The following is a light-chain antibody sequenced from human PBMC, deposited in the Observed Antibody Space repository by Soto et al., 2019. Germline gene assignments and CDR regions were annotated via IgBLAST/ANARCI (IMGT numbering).Light chain of an antibody. V-gene: IGKV3D-15*01. CDR3: QQANNWPGT. CDR2: GAS. CDR1: QSVSSN. J-gene: IGKJ3*01. Sequence: EIVMTQSPATLSVSPGERATLSCRSSQSVSSNLAWYQQKPVQAPRLLIYGASTRATGIPASVSGSGSGTEFTLTISSLQSEDFAVYYCQQANNWPGTFGPGTKVDIK.